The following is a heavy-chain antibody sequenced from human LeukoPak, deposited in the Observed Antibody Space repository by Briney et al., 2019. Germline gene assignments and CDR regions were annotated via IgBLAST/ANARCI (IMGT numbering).Heavy chain of an antibody. CDR1: GYTFTRYG. Sequence: ASVKVSCKASGYTFTRYGINWVRQAPGQGLEWMGWISGYNEKTNYAQKFQGRVTMTTDTSTSTAYMELRRLRSDDTAVYYCARDPGSFLSGSGWLNWFEPRGRGTLVTVSS. J-gene: IGHJ5*02. D-gene: IGHD6-19*01. CDR3: ARDPGSFLSGSGWLNWFEP. V-gene: IGHV1-18*01. CDR2: ISGYNEKT.